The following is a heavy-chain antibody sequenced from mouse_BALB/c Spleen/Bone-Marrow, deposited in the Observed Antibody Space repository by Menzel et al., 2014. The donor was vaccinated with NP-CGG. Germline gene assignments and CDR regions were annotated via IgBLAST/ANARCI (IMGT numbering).Heavy chain of an antibody. CDR1: GYTFTNYY. CDR3: TRSEPFAY. J-gene: IGHJ3*01. CDR2: INPSNGGT. Sequence: VQLQQSGAELVKPGASVKLSCKASGYTFTNYYMYWVKQRPGQGLEWIGGINPSNGGTNFNEKFKSKATLTVDKSSSTAYMQLSSLTSEDSAVYYCTRSEPFAYWGQGTLVTVSA. V-gene: IGHV1S81*02.